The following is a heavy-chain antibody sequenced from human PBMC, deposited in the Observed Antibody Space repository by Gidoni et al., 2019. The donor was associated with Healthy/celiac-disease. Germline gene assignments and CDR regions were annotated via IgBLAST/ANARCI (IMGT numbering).Heavy chain of an antibody. V-gene: IGHV4-34*01. J-gene: IGHJ4*02. CDR2: INPSGST. CDR3: ARGGGIWFGESH. Sequence: QVQLQQWGAGRLKPSETLSLTCAVYGGSFSGYYWSWIRQPPGKGLAWIGEINPSGSTNYNPSLKSRVTISVDTSKTQFSLKLSSVAAADTAVYYCARGGGIWFGESHWGQGTLVTVSS. CDR1: GGSFSGYY. D-gene: IGHD3-10*01.